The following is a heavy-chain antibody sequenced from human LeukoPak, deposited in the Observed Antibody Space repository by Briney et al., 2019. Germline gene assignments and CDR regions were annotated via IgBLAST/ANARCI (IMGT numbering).Heavy chain of an antibody. V-gene: IGHV3-30*02. CDR2: IRYDGSNK. D-gene: IGHD5-18*01. CDR3: AKSPQLWLLGTIDY. J-gene: IGHJ4*02. CDR1: GFTFSNHG. Sequence: GGSLRLSCAASGFTFSNHGMNWVRQAPGKGLEWVAFIRYDGSNKYYADSVKGRFTISRDNSKNTLYLQMNSLRAEDTAVYYCAKSPQLWLLGTIDYWGQGTLVTVSS.